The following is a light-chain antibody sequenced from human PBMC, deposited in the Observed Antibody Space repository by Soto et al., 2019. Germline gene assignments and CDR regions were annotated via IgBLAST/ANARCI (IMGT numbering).Light chain of an antibody. CDR3: QQYGSSPLT. CDR2: GAS. CDR1: QSVSSSY. V-gene: IGKV3-20*01. Sequence: EMVLTQSPSTLSLSPGERATLSCRASQSVSSSYLASYQQKSDQAPRLLIYGASSRATGIPDRFSGSGSGTDFTLTSSRLEPEDFAVYYCQQYGSSPLTFGGGTKVEIK. J-gene: IGKJ4*01.